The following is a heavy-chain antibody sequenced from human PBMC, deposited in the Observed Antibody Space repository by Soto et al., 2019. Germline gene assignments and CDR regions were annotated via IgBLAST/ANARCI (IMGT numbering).Heavy chain of an antibody. J-gene: IGHJ4*02. D-gene: IGHD5-12*01. CDR3: AKPRGYSGPHYFDY. Sequence: GVLLRLSCAASGCTFSSYGRRWVRQAPGKGLEWVAVISYDGSNKYYADSVKGRFTISRDNSKNTLYLQMNSLRAEDTAVYYCAKPRGYSGPHYFDYWGQGTLVTVSS. CDR1: GCTFSSYG. V-gene: IGHV3-30*18. CDR2: ISYDGSNK.